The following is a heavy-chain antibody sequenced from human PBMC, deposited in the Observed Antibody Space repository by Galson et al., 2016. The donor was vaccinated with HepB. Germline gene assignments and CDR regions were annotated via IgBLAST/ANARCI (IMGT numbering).Heavy chain of an antibody. J-gene: IGHJ5*02. Sequence: ETLSLTCVVSGGSISSTNWWNWVRQPPGRGLEWIGEIYHSGTTNYNPSLHSRVTLSVDKSNKQCPLKLTSVTAADTAVYYCARDQAGEILRRPLGHWGQGTLVTVSS. CDR2: IYHSGTT. V-gene: IGHV4-4*02. D-gene: IGHD4-17*01. CDR1: GGSISSTNW. CDR3: ARDQAGEILRRPLGH.